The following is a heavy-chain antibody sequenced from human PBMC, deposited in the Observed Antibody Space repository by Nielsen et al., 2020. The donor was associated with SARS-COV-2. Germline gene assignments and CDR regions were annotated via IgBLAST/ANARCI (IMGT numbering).Heavy chain of an antibody. Sequence: ASVKVSCKAFGYTFTSYDINWVRQATGQGLEWMGWMNPNSGNTGYAQKFQGRVTMTRNTSISTAYMELSSLRSEDTAVYYCARVSGWYGGVDYYYGMDVWGQGTTVTVSS. V-gene: IGHV1-8*01. D-gene: IGHD6-19*01. J-gene: IGHJ6*02. CDR1: GYTFTSYD. CDR2: MNPNSGNT. CDR3: ARVSGWYGGVDYYYGMDV.